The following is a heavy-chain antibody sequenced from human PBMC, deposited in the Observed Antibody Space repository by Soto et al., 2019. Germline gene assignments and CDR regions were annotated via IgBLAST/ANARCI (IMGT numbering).Heavy chain of an antibody. CDR3: ARGRLVRGVMYYYYGMDV. J-gene: IGHJ6*02. V-gene: IGHV4-34*01. Sequence: KPSETLSLTCAVYGGSFSGYYWSWIRQPPGKGLEWIGEINHSGSTNYNPSLKSRVTISVDTSKNQFSLKLSSVTAADTAVYYCARGRLVRGVMYYYYGMDVWGQGTTVTVSS. CDR1: GGSFSGYY. D-gene: IGHD3-10*01. CDR2: INHSGST.